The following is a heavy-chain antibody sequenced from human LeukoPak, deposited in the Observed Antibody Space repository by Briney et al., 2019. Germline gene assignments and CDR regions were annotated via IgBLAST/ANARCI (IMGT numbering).Heavy chain of an antibody. Sequence: PGGSLSLSCEASGFTFGHYWMTRVRQAPGRGLEWVANLKEDGSVKQHADSVRGRFTISRDNTKNLVFLQMSSLKAEDSAVYYCARDERSGYYIYWGQGILVTVSS. V-gene: IGHV3-7*01. CDR3: ARDERSGYYIY. D-gene: IGHD3-22*01. CDR2: LKEDGSVK. CDR1: GFTFGHYW. J-gene: IGHJ4*02.